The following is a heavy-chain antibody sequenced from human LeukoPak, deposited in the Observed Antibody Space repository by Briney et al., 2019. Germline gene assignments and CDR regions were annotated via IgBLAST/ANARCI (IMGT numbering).Heavy chain of an antibody. V-gene: IGHV4-34*01. CDR2: INHSGST. D-gene: IGHD1-26*01. CDR3: ARMGATSDY. J-gene: IGHJ4*02. CDR1: GGSFSGYY. Sequence: SEALSLTCAVYGGSFSGYYWSWIRQPPGKGLEWIGEINHSGSTNYNPSLKSRVTISVDTSKNQFSLKLSSVTAADTAVYYCARMGATSDYWGQGTLVTVSS.